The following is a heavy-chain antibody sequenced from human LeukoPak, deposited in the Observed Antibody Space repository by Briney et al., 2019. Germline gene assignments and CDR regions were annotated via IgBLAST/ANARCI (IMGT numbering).Heavy chain of an antibody. V-gene: IGHV1-18*01. Sequence: SVTVSCKAXGYTFTXYGISWVRQAPGQGLEWMGWISAYNGNTNYAQKLQGRVTMTTDTSTSTAYMELRSLRSDDTAVYYCATTLTVDYWGQGTLVTVSS. CDR3: ATTLTVDY. CDR1: GYTFTXYG. J-gene: IGHJ4*02. CDR2: ISAYNGNT. D-gene: IGHD1-20*01.